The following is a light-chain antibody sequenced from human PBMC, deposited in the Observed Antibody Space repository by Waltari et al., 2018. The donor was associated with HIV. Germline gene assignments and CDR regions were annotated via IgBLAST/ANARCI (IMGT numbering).Light chain of an antibody. Sequence: QSALTQPRSVSGSPAQSVTLSCPGNSSGVGRYNSVSWYQQHPGKAPKLMIYDVSQRPSGVPDRFSGSKSGNTASLTISGLQAEDEADYYCCSYAGSYSNWVFGGGTKLTVL. J-gene: IGLJ3*02. CDR2: DVS. CDR3: CSYAGSYSNWV. V-gene: IGLV2-11*01. CDR1: SSGVGRYNS.